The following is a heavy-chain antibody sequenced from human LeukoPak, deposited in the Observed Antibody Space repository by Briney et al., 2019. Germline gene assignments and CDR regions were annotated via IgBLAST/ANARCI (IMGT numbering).Heavy chain of an antibody. J-gene: IGHJ4*02. CDR3: AMSVEMPPSPSFDY. CDR2: VSAANNP. Sequence: ASVKVSCKNSGYIFTPHYIHWMRQAPGQGLELLGWVSAANNPEYSQKFQGRVVITRDASATTSYLELNSLRSEDTAVYYCAMSVEMPPSPSFDYWGQGTLVTVSS. V-gene: IGHV1-3*01. D-gene: IGHD5-24*01. CDR1: GYIFTPHY.